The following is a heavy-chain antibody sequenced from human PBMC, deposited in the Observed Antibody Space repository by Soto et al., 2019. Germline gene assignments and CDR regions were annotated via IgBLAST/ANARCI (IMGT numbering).Heavy chain of an antibody. J-gene: IGHJ4*02. Sequence: SETLSLTCAVYGGSFSGYYWSWIRQPPGKGLEWIGYIYHSGSTYYNPSLKSRVTISVDTSKNQFSLKLSSVTAADTAVYYCARGDYDILTGYRIDYWGQGTLVTVSS. D-gene: IGHD3-9*01. CDR1: GGSFSGYY. CDR3: ARGDYDILTGYRIDY. V-gene: IGHV4-34*01. CDR2: IYHSGST.